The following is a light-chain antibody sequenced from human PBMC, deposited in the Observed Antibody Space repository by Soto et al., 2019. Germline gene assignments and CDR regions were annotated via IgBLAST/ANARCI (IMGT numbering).Light chain of an antibody. CDR3: QTWGTGSWV. CDR1: SGHSSYA. CDR2: LNSDGSH. V-gene: IGLV4-69*01. Sequence: QLVLTQSPSASASLGSSVKLTCTLGSGHSSYAIAWHQQQPEKGPRYLMKLNSDGSHSKGDGIPDRFSGSSSGAERYLTISSLQSEDEADYYCQTWGTGSWVFGGGTK. J-gene: IGLJ3*02.